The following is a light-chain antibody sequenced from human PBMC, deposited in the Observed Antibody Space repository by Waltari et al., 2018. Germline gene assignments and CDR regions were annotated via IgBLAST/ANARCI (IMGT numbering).Light chain of an antibody. Sequence: AIQLTQSPSSLSASVGARVTITCRASQGISSALAWYHQKSGKAPKPLIYDASSLESGVPSRFSGSGSGTDFTLTISSLQPEDFATYYCQQFKSYPITFGQGTRLEIK. V-gene: IGKV1-13*02. J-gene: IGKJ5*01. CDR1: QGISSA. CDR3: QQFKSYPIT. CDR2: DAS.